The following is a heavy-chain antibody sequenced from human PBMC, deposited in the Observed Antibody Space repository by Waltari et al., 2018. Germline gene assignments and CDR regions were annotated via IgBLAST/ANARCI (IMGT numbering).Heavy chain of an antibody. Sequence: QVQLVESGGGVVQPGGSLRLSCAASGFTFSSYGMHGVRQAPGKGLEWVAFIRYDGSNKYYADSVKGRFTISRDNSKNTLYLQMNSLRAEDTAVYYCAKDWAVASDYWGQGTLVTVSS. V-gene: IGHV3-30*02. D-gene: IGHD6-19*01. CDR1: GFTFSSYG. J-gene: IGHJ4*02. CDR3: AKDWAVASDY. CDR2: IRYDGSNK.